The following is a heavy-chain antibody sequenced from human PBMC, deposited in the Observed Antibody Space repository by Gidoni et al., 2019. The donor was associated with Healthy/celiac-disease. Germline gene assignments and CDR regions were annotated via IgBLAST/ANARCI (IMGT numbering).Heavy chain of an antibody. CDR2: ISGSGGST. D-gene: IGHD6-13*01. J-gene: IGHJ4*02. CDR3: ATADASSSWVGDFDY. CDR1: GCPFSSYA. Sequence: EVQLLESGGGLVQPGGSLRLSCAASGCPFSSYAMSWVRQAPGKGLEWVSAISGSGGSTYYADSVKGRFTISRDNSKNTLYLQMNSLRAEDTAVYYCATADASSSWVGDFDYWGQGTLVTVSS. V-gene: IGHV3-23*01.